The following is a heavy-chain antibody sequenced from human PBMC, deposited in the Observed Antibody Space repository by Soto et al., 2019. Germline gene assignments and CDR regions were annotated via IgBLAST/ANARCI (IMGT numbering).Heavy chain of an antibody. CDR2: IYYSGST. V-gene: IGHV4-61*01. CDR3: ARVPITIFGVVIIGNNWFDP. J-gene: IGHJ5*02. D-gene: IGHD3-3*01. Sequence: SETLSLTCTVSGGSVSSGSYYWSWIRQPPGKGLEWIGYIYYSGSTNYNPSLKSRVTISVDTSKNQFSLKLSSVTAADTAVYYCARVPITIFGVVIIGNNWFDPWGQGTLVTV. CDR1: GGSVSSGSYY.